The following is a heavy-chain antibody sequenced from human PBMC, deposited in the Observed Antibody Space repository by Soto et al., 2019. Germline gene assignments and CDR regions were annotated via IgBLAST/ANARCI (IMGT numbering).Heavy chain of an antibody. CDR1: GCTFSSYA. CDR2: IIPIFGTA. CDR3: ARDQSGWLPDY. J-gene: IGHJ4*02. D-gene: IGHD5-12*01. Sequence: VSCKASGCTFSSYAISWVRQAPGQGLEWMGGIIPIFGTANYAQKFQGRVTITADESTSTAYMELSSLRSEDTAVYYCARDQSGWLPDYWGQGNLVTVSS. V-gene: IGHV1-69*01.